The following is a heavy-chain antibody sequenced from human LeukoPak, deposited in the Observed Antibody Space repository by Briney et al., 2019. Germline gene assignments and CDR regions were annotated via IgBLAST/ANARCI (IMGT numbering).Heavy chain of an antibody. CDR3: ASSPGDFWSGYFDY. CDR2: IYYSGST. CDR1: GGSISNYY. D-gene: IGHD3-3*01. J-gene: IGHJ4*02. V-gene: IGHV4-59*01. Sequence: SETLSLTCTVSGGSISNYYWSWIRQSPGKGLEWIGYIYYSGSTNYNPSLKSRVTVSVDTSENQFSLKLSSVTAADTAVYYCASSPGDFWSGYFDYWGQGTLVTVSS.